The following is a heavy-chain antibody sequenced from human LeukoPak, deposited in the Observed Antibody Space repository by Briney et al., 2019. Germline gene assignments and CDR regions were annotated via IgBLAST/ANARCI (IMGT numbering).Heavy chain of an antibody. CDR1: GGSLSSGSYY. Sequence: SQTLSLTCAVSGGSLSSGSYYWSWIRQPAGKGLEWIGRIYTSGSTNYNPSLKSRVTISVDTSKNQFSLKLSSVTAADTAVYYCARVYYDSSGDSAFDIWGQGTMVTVSS. CDR3: ARVYYDSSGDSAFDI. J-gene: IGHJ3*02. D-gene: IGHD3-22*01. CDR2: IYTSGST. V-gene: IGHV4-61*02.